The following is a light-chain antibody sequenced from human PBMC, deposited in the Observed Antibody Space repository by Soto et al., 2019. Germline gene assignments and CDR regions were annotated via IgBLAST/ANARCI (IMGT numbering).Light chain of an antibody. J-gene: IGLJ1*01. CDR1: NIGSKS. CDR3: QVWDSSSDHYV. CDR2: SNS. V-gene: IGLV3-21*04. Sequence: SYELSQPPSVSVAPGKTAGITCGGDNIGSKSVHWYQQKPGQAPVLVIYSNSDRPSGIPERFSGSNSGNTATLTISRVEAGDEADYYCQVWDSSSDHYVFGAGTKVTVL.